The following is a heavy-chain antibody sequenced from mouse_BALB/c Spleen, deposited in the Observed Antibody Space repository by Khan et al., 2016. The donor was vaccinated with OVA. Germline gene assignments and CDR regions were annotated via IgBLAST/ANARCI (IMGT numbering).Heavy chain of an antibody. J-gene: IGHJ2*01. Sequence: EVELVESGGGLVKPGGSLKLSCAASGFTFNNYAMSWVRQTPEKRLEWVATVSSGGSYTYYPDRVKGRFTISRDNAKNTLYLQMSSLRSEDTAMYYGARQGGIYDGPFDYWGQGTTLTVSS. CDR3: ARQGGIYDGPFDY. CDR2: VSSGGSYT. V-gene: IGHV5-9-3*01. D-gene: IGHD2-3*01. CDR1: GFTFNNYA.